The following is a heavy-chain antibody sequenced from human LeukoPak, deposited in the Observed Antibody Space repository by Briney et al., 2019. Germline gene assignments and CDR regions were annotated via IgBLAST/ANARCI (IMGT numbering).Heavy chain of an antibody. CDR3: ARDGTTAGSWFDP. J-gene: IGHJ5*02. Sequence: GESLKISCKGSGYSFTSYWIGWVRQMPGKGLEWMGIIYPGDSDTRYSPSFQGQVTISADKSISTAYLQWSSLKASDTAVYYCARDGTTAGSWFDPWGQGTLVTVSS. V-gene: IGHV5-51*01. CDR1: GYSFTSYW. CDR2: IYPGDSDT. D-gene: IGHD4-11*01.